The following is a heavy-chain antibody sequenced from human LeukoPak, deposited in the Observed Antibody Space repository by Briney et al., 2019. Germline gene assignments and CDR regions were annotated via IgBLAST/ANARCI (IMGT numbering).Heavy chain of an antibody. Sequence: GGSLRLSCAASGLTFSSYSMNWVRQAPGKGLEWVASISSSSRYIYYAGSVKGRFTISIDNAKNSLYVQMTSLRAEDTAVYYCARVQGGLRFLEWLLPPLGMDVWGQGTKVTVSS. V-gene: IGHV3-21*01. D-gene: IGHD3-3*01. J-gene: IGHJ6*02. CDR3: ARVQGGLRFLEWLLPPLGMDV. CDR2: ISSSSRYI. CDR1: GLTFSSYS.